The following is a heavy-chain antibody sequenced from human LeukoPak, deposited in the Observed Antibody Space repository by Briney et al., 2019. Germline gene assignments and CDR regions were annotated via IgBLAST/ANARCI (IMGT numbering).Heavy chain of an antibody. V-gene: IGHV4-39*07. CDR1: GGSISSSSYY. D-gene: IGHD3-10*01. Sequence: SETLSLTCTVSGGSISSSSYYWGWIRQPPGKGLEWIGSIYYSGSTYYNPSLKSRVTISVDTSKNQFSLKLSSVTAADTAVYYCARDTSFRGRTVTRRLDYWGQGTLVTVSS. J-gene: IGHJ4*02. CDR3: ARDTSFRGRTVTRRLDY. CDR2: IYYSGST.